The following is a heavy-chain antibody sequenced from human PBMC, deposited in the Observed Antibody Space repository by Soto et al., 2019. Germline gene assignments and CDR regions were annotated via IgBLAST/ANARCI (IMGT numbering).Heavy chain of an antibody. J-gene: IGHJ5*02. V-gene: IGHV1-46*01. Sequence: QVQLVQSGAEVKKPGASVKVSCKASGYTFTSYYMHWVRQAPGQGLEWMGIINPSGGSTSYAQKFQGRVTMTRDTSRSTVYMELSSLRSEDTAVYYCARDGIAAATLLNWFDPWGQGTLVTVSS. CDR2: INPSGGST. D-gene: IGHD6-13*01. CDR3: ARDGIAAATLLNWFDP. CDR1: GYTFTSYY.